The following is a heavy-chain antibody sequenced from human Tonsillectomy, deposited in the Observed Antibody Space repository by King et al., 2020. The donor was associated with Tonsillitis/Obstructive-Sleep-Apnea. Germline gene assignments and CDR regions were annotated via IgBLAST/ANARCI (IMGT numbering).Heavy chain of an antibody. CDR1: GFTFGDYA. V-gene: IGHV3-49*04. Sequence: VQLVESGGGLVQPGRSLRLSCTASGFTFGDYAMSWVRQAPGKGLVWVGFIRSKAYGGTTEYAASVKGRFTISRDDSKSIAHLQMNSLKTEDTAVYYCTRDGPEYYYFWSGYPNFDYWGQGTLVTVSS. D-gene: IGHD3-3*01. CDR2: IRSKAYGGTT. J-gene: IGHJ4*02. CDR3: TRDGPEYYYFWSGYPNFDY.